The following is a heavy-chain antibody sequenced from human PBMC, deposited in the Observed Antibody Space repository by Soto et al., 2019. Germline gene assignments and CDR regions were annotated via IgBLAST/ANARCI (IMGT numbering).Heavy chain of an antibody. J-gene: IGHJ4*02. CDR1: CGSFSGYY. Sequence: SETLSLTCAVYCGSFSGYYWSWIRQPPGKGLEWIGEINHSGSTNYNPSLKSRVTISVDTSKNQFSLKLSSVTAADTAVYYCARARYYVWGSYRSYYFDYWGQGTLVTVSS. CDR2: INHSGST. V-gene: IGHV4-34*01. D-gene: IGHD3-16*02. CDR3: ARARYYVWGSYRSYYFDY.